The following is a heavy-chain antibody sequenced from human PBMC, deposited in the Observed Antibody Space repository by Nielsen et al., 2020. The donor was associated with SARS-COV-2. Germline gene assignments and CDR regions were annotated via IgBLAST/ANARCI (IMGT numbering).Heavy chain of an antibody. V-gene: IGHV1-18*01. CDR3: ARGDASGSPDLAYYYYSGVDV. CDR2: ISAYNGHT. J-gene: IGHJ6*02. Sequence: ASVKVSCKASGYTFTNYGITWVRQAPGQGLEWMGWISAYNGHTNYPQKFQGRVTLTTDTSTSTAYMELRSLTSDDTAVYFCARGDASGSPDLAYYYYSGVDVWGQGTTVTVSS. CDR1: GYTFTNYG. D-gene: IGHD3-10*01.